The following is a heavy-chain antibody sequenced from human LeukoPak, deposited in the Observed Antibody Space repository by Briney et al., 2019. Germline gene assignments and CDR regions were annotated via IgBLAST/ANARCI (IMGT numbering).Heavy chain of an antibody. Sequence: SETLSLTCTVSGDSISSGNFYWGWVRQPPGKELQWIGSIYYNGITHYNPSLESRVTISADTSTNEFSLKLRSVTAADTAMYYCARDHGDFVQHDWGQGTLVTVSS. CDR3: ARDHGDFVQHD. V-gene: IGHV4-39*01. D-gene: IGHD4-17*01. CDR2: IYYNGIT. CDR1: GDSISSGNFY. J-gene: IGHJ4*02.